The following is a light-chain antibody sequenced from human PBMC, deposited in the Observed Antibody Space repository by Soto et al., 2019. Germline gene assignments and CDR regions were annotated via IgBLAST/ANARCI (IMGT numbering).Light chain of an antibody. Sequence: DIQMTQFPSALSASVGDRVTITCRASQSVNIWLAWYQQKPGKAPKLLISEASTVETGVPARFSGSGSGTQFTLTIRILQPDDLATYYCQQYNNFWTFGQGTKVQIK. V-gene: IGKV1-5*03. CDR2: EAS. CDR3: QQYNNFWT. J-gene: IGKJ1*01. CDR1: QSVNIW.